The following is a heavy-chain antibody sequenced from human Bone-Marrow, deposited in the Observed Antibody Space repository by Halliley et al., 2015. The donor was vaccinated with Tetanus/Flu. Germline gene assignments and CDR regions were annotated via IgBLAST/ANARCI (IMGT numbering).Heavy chain of an antibody. CDR1: GFTFSRYE. CDR3: ASFYFGSGEGSAY. J-gene: IGHJ1*01. D-gene: IGHD3-10*01. CDR2: ISSDATST. Sequence: VQSGGSLRLSCAASGFTFSRYETDWVRQAPGKGLEWVSYISSDATSTNYADFVKGRFTIYRDNAKNSVYLQMNSLRVEDTAVYYWASFYFGSGEGSAYWGQGTLVTVSS. V-gene: IGHV3-48*03.